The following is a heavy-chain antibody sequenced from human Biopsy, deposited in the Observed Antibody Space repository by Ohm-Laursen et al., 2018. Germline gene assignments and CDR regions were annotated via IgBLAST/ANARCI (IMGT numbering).Heavy chain of an antibody. CDR2: MNPVSGNS. V-gene: IGHV1-8*01. CDR1: GYTFTSYD. CDR3: GRAVRNQLLTDP. J-gene: IGHJ5*02. Sequence: GSVKVSCNASGYTFTSYDITWVRQASRQGPEWIGGMNPVSGNSNIGQKFRGRVTVTSDTSISTAYMELSGLTSDDTATYYCGRAVRNQLLTDPWGQGTLVTVAS. D-gene: IGHD1-7*01.